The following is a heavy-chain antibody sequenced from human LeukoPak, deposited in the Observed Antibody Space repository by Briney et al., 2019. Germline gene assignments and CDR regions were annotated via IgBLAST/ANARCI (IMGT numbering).Heavy chain of an antibody. CDR1: GFTFSSFA. Sequence: GGSLRLSCAASGFTFSSFAMSWVRQAPGKGLEWVSGISGSGGTTFYADSVKGRFTISRDNSKNTVYLQMNSLRAEDTAVYYCAKSQVDYWGQGTLVTVSS. V-gene: IGHV3-23*01. CDR3: AKSQVDY. J-gene: IGHJ4*02. CDR2: ISGSGGTT.